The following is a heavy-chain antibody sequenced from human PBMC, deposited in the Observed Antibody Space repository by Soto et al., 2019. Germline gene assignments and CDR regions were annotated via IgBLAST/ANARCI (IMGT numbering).Heavy chain of an antibody. Sequence: PGGSLRLSCAASGFTFSSSWMYWFRQGPGKGLVWVSGISGDGERTTHADSVKGRFTISRDNAKNTVYLQMNGLIVEDTAVYYCARGHSSTRSWFDPWGQGTLVTVSS. CDR2: ISGDGERT. D-gene: IGHD6-13*01. CDR3: ARGHSSTRSWFDP. V-gene: IGHV3-74*01. CDR1: GFTFSSSW. J-gene: IGHJ5*02.